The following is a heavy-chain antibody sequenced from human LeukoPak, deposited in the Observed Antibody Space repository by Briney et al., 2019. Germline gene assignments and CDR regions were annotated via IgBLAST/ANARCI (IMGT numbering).Heavy chain of an antibody. J-gene: IGHJ4*02. Sequence: PSETLSLTCAVYVGSFSGYYWSWIRQPPWKGLEWVGEINHSGSTNYNPSLKSRVTISVDTSKNQFSLKLSSVTAADTAVYYCARGHIAVAAAIKYWGQGTLVTVSS. CDR1: VGSFSGYY. D-gene: IGHD6-19*01. V-gene: IGHV4-34*01. CDR2: INHSGST. CDR3: ARGHIAVAAAIKY.